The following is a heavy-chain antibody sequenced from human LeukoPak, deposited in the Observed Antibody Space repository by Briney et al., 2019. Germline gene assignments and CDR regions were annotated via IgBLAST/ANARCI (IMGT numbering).Heavy chain of an antibody. CDR2: VNPSGGST. V-gene: IGHV1-46*01. CDR3: ARSGVCSSTSCYKYYGMTS. CDR1: GYTFTSYY. J-gene: IGHJ6*02. Sequence: ASVKVSCKASGYTFTSYYMHWVRQAPGQGLEWMGIVNPSGGSTSYAQEFQGRVTMTRDTSTSTVYMELSSLRSEDTAVYYCARSGVCSSTSCYKYYGMTSGAKGPRSPSP. D-gene: IGHD2-2*02.